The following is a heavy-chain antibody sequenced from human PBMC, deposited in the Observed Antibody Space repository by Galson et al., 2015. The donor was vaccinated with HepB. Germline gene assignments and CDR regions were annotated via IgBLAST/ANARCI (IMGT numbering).Heavy chain of an antibody. J-gene: IGHJ4*02. V-gene: IGHV3-23*01. CDR2: ISGGST. CDR1: GFTFSSYA. Sequence: SLRLSCAASGFTFSSYAMSWVRQAPGKGLEWVSSISGGSTYYADSVKGRFTISRDNSKDTTRDNSKDTVYLQMNSLRAEDTAVYYCAEPTGYWGQGTLVTVSS. D-gene: IGHD2-8*02. CDR3: AEPTGY.